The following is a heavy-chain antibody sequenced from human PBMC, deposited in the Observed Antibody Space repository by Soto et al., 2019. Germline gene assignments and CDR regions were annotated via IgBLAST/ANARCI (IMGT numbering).Heavy chain of an antibody. CDR1: GYTFSTYA. CDR2: VNPANGYT. D-gene: IGHD6-19*01. Sequence: QVQLVQSGAEVKRPGASVKVSCKASGYTFSTYAIHWVHQAPGQRPEWMGWVNPANGYTKYSHKFQGRVTISTNTSATTAYMEMTSLNSDDTAVYYCASDSEWLTLGAECFQYWGQGTLVTVSS. J-gene: IGHJ1*01. CDR3: ASDSEWLTLGAECFQY. V-gene: IGHV1-3*01.